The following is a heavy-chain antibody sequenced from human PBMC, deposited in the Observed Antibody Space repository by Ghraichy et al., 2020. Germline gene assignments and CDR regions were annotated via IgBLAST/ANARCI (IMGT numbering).Heavy chain of an antibody. V-gene: IGHV3-23*01. Sequence: GGSLRLSCAASGFTFTNYAMSWVRQPPRKGLEWVASITGSGDKTFYADSVRGRFTISRDNSKNTVYVKMNSLRAEDTVLYFCVKVLHDSGGYYMGLFDSWGQGTRVTVSS. D-gene: IGHD3-22*01. CDR3: VKVLHDSGGYYMGLFDS. J-gene: IGHJ4*02. CDR1: GFTFTNYA. CDR2: ITGSGDKT.